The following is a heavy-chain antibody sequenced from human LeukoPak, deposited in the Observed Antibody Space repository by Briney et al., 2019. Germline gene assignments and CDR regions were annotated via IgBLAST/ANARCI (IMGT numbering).Heavy chain of an antibody. CDR1: GFTVSSNY. CDR3: ARSTLWFGADY. J-gene: IGHJ4*02. V-gene: IGHV3-53*01. CDR2: IYSGGST. D-gene: IGHD3-10*01. Sequence: GGSLRLSCAASGFTVSSNYMSWVRQAPGRGLEWVSVIYSGGSTYYADSVKGRFTISRDNSKNTLYLQMNSLRAEDTAVYYCARSTLWFGADYWGQGTLVTVSS.